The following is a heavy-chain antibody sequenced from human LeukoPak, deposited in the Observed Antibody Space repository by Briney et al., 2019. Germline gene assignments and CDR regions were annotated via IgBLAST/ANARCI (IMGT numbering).Heavy chain of an antibody. J-gene: IGHJ4*02. CDR3: ARARGMARGFIDYFDY. CDR2: IYHSEST. CDR1: GGSISSGGYS. V-gene: IGHV4-30-2*01. D-gene: IGHD3-10*01. Sequence: PSQTLSLTCAVSGGSISSGGYSWSWIRQPPGKGLEWIGYIYHSESTYYNPSLKSRVTISVDRSKNQFSLKLSSVTAADTAVYYCARARGMARGFIDYFDYWGQGTLVTVSS.